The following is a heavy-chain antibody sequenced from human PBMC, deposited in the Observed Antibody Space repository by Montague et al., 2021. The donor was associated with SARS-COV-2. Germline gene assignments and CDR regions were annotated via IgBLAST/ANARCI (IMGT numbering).Heavy chain of an antibody. V-gene: IGHV4-34*01. CDR3: ARDKAEYIVVVPAVPLAYGMDV. J-gene: IGHJ6*02. CDR1: GGSFSGYY. Sequence: SETLSLTCAVYGGSFSGYYWSWIRQPPGKGLEWIGEINHSGSTNYNPSLKSRVTISVDTSKNQFSLKLSSVTAADTAVYYCARDKAEYIVVVPAVPLAYGMDVWGQGTLVTVSS. CDR2: INHSGST. D-gene: IGHD2-2*01.